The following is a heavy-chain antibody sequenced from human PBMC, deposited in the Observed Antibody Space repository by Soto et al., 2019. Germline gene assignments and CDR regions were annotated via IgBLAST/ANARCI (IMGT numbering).Heavy chain of an antibody. CDR1: GGSISSGGYY. CDR2: IYYSGST. D-gene: IGHD3-3*01. V-gene: IGHV4-31*01. Sequence: QVQLQESGPGLVKPSQTLSLTCTVSGGSISSGGYYWSWIRQHPGKGLEWIGYIYYSGSTYYNPSLKSHATISVATSKNQFSLKLSSVTAADTAVYYCARTIFGVVIGGAHYGMAVWGQGTTVTVSS. CDR3: ARTIFGVVIGGAHYGMAV. J-gene: IGHJ6*02.